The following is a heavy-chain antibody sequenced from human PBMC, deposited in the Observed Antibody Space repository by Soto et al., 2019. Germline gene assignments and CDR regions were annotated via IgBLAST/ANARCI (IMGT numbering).Heavy chain of an antibody. D-gene: IGHD3-22*01. V-gene: IGHV3-30*04. CDR2: MSHDGSST. CDR3: AKDLGNYYYDSSGYSSYGMDV. J-gene: IGHJ6*02. Sequence: SLRRSCTTSGLLFNTYAMHWVRQAPGKGLEWVAVMSHDGSSTYYADSVKGRFTISRDNSKNTLYLQMNSLRAGDTAVYYCAKDLGNYYYDSSGYSSYGMDVWGQGTTVTVSS. CDR1: GLLFNTYA.